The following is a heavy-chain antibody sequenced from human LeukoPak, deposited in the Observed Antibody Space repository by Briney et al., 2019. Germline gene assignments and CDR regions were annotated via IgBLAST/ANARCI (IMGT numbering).Heavy chain of an antibody. V-gene: IGHV1-2*02. J-gene: IGHJ4*02. D-gene: IGHD6-13*01. CDR1: GYTFTGYY. Sequence: ASVKVSFKASGYTFTGYYMHWVRQAPGQGLEWMGWINPNSGGTNYAQKFQGRVTMTRDTSINTAYMELSRLRSDDTAVYYCASGGYSSSWTIFDYWGQGTLVTVSS. CDR3: ASGGYSSSWTIFDY. CDR2: INPNSGGT.